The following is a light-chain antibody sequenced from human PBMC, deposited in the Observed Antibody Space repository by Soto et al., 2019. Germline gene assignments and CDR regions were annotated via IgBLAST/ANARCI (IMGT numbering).Light chain of an antibody. V-gene: IGKV3-20*01. J-gene: IGKJ1*01. CDR2: GAS. Sequence: EIVLTQSPGTLSLSPGERATLSCRARQSVSSSYLTWYQQKPGQAPRLLIYGASSRATGIPDRFSVSGSGTDFTLTISRLEPEDFAVYYCQQYGSSPQTFGQGTKVDIK. CDR1: QSVSSSY. CDR3: QQYGSSPQT.